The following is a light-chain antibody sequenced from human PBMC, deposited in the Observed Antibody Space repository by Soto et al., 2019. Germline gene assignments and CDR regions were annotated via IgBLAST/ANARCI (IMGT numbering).Light chain of an antibody. V-gene: IGLV2-14*01. CDR3: SSYTSNSIPV. CDR2: EVR. J-gene: IGLJ1*01. Sequence: QSVLTQPASVSGSPGQSITISCTGTSSDVGGYNYVSWYQHYPGKAPKLMIYEVRRRPSGVSNRFSASKSGNTASLTISGLQAEDEPDYYCSSYTSNSIPVFGTGTKLTVL. CDR1: SSDVGGYNY.